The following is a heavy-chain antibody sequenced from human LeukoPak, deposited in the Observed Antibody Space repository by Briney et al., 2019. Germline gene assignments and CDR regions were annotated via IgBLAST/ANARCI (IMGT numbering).Heavy chain of an antibody. Sequence: PGGSLRLSCAASGFTFSLNEMNWVRQAPGKGLEWVSYINGPASNIFYADSVKGRFTISRDNAKNTLYLQMNSLRAEDTAVYYCAKDRISIFHGSIAAAGPWGQGTLVTVSS. V-gene: IGHV3-48*03. CDR2: INGPASNI. J-gene: IGHJ5*02. CDR1: GFTFSLNE. CDR3: AKDRISIFHGSIAAAGP. D-gene: IGHD6-13*01.